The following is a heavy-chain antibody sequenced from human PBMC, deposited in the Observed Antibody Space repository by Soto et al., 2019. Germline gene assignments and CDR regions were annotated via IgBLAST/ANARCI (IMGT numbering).Heavy chain of an antibody. J-gene: IGHJ4*02. D-gene: IGHD3-22*01. Sequence: QVQLQESGPGLVKPSQTLSLTCTVSGGSISSGGYFWSWIRQHPGKGLEWIGYIYYSGSANYNPSLKGRVTMSLDTSTNQFSLKLSSVTAADTAVYYCARLFNYYDSSGYAEYYFDHWGQGTLVTVSS. CDR1: GGSISSGGYF. CDR3: ARLFNYYDSSGYAEYYFDH. V-gene: IGHV4-31*03. CDR2: IYYSGSA.